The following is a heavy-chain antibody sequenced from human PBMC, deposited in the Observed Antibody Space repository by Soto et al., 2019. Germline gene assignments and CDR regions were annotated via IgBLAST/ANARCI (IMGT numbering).Heavy chain of an antibody. CDR3: ARVDSSGSYFDY. V-gene: IGHV4-59*01. Sequence: SETLSLTCTVSGGSISSYYWSWIRQPPGKGLEWIGYIYYSGSTNYNPSLKSRVTLSADTSKNQFSLKLISVTAADTATYYCARVDSSGSYFDYWGQGTLVTVSS. CDR1: GGSISSYY. D-gene: IGHD3-22*01. J-gene: IGHJ4*02. CDR2: IYYSGST.